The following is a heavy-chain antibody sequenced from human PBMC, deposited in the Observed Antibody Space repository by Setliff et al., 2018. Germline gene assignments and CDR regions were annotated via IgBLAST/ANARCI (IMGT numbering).Heavy chain of an antibody. CDR2: ISTSGTT. D-gene: IGHD3-3*01. CDR3: ASPRRDDLDSPFDAFDI. CDR1: GGSIINSYY. J-gene: IGHJ3*02. Sequence: PSETLSLTCTVSGGSIINSYYWSWIRQPAGKGLEWIGRISTSGTTDYNPSLKGRVTISADTSKNHFSLRLRSVTAADTAVYYCASPRRDDLDSPFDAFDIWGQGTKVTVS. V-gene: IGHV4-61*02.